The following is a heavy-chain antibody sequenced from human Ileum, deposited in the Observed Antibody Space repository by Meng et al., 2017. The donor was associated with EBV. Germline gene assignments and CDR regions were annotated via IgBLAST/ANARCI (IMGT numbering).Heavy chain of an antibody. D-gene: IGHD6-13*01. CDR3: ARGFYTYGSSCFDY. J-gene: IGHJ4*02. CDR1: GGSFSGYY. CDR2: INHSGST. V-gene: IGHV4-34*01. Sequence: QELLQQWGEVRLNPSETLSITCAVYGGSFSGYYWTWIRQPPGKGLEGIGGINHSGSTNYNPSLKSRVTISVDKNQFSLKLSSVTAADTAVYYCARGFYTYGSSCFDYWGQGTLVTVSS.